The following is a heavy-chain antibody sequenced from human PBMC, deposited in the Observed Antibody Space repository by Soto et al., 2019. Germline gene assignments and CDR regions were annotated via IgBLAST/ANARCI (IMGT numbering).Heavy chain of an antibody. Sequence: PSETLSLTCTVSGGSISTYFWSWIRQPPGKGLEWIGYIYYSESTNYNPSLKSRVTISVDTPKNQFSLKVTSVTAADTALYYCARDYFDSSDYTTNWFDPWGQGTLVTVSS. V-gene: IGHV4-59*08. CDR1: GGSISTYF. J-gene: IGHJ5*02. D-gene: IGHD3-22*01. CDR3: ARDYFDSSDYTTNWFDP. CDR2: IYYSEST.